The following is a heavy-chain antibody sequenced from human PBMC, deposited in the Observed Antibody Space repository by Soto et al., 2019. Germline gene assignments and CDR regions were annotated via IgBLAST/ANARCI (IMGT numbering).Heavy chain of an antibody. CDR1: GFTFSSYA. CDR3: AKDIVATIPTDY. Sequence: GGSLRVSCAASGFTFSSYAMNWVRPAPGKGLEWVSAISGSGGSTYYADSVKGRFTISRDNSKNTLYLQMNSLRAKDTAVYYCAKDIVATIPTDYWGQGTLVTVSS. CDR2: ISGSGGST. D-gene: IGHD5-12*01. J-gene: IGHJ4*02. V-gene: IGHV3-23*01.